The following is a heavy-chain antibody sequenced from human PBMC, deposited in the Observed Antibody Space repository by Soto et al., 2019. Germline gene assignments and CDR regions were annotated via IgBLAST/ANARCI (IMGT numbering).Heavy chain of an antibody. J-gene: IGHJ4*02. CDR2: ISSDGHHQ. V-gene: IGHV3-30*03. CDR1: GFSFNDYA. CDR3: SRGTYYPQSSGLHADY. D-gene: IGHD3-22*01. Sequence: SLRLSCATSGFSFNDYAMYWVRQAPGQGLEWVAIISSDGHHQFYLDNLRGRFTVSRDNSKNTLYLQMNSLRPEDTAVYYCSRGTYYPQSSGLHADYWGPGTVVTVSS.